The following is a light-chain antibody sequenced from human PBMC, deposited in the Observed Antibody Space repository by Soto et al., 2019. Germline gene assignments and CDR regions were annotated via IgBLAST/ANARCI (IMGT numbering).Light chain of an antibody. V-gene: IGKV1-27*01. CDR1: QGISNY. Sequence: QLTQSPPTLSASVGDRVTITCRASQGISNYLAWYQQKPGKVPKLLIYAASTLQSGVPSRFSGSGSGTDFTLTISSLQPEDVATYYCQKYNSAPWTFGQGTKVDIK. CDR2: AAS. CDR3: QKYNSAPWT. J-gene: IGKJ1*01.